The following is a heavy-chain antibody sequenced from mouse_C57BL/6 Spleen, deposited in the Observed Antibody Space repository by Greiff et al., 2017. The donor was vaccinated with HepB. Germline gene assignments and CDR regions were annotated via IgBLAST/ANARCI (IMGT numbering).Heavy chain of an antibody. V-gene: IGHV5-4*01. CDR1: GFTFSSYA. J-gene: IGHJ2*01. CDR3: ARDGGGKDY. D-gene: IGHD2-1*01. CDR2: ISDGGSYT. Sequence: EVKLVESGGGLVKPGGSLKLSCAASGFTFSSYAMSWVRQTPEKRLEWVATISDGGSYTYYPDNVKGRFTISRDNAKNNLYLQMSHLKSEDTAMYYCARDGGGKDYWGQGTTLTVSS.